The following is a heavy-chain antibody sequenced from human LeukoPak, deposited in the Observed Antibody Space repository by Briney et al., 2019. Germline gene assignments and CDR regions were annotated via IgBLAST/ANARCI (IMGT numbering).Heavy chain of an antibody. Sequence: SETLSLTCTVSGGSISIYYWNWIRQPAGKGLEWIGYIYYSGSTNYNPSLKSRVTISVDTSKNQFSLKLSSVTAADTAVYYCARGPHPYSSGWYAFYYGMDVWGQGTTVTVSS. D-gene: IGHD6-19*01. CDR3: ARGPHPYSSGWYAFYYGMDV. CDR2: IYYSGST. CDR1: GGSISIYY. V-gene: IGHV4-59*01. J-gene: IGHJ6*02.